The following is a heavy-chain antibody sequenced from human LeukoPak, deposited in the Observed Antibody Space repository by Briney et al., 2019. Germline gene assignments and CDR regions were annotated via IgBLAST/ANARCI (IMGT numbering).Heavy chain of an antibody. CDR1: GYSFTSYW. J-gene: IGHJ3*02. CDR3: ARPRFIPSKRDSSQAGLGAFDI. D-gene: IGHD3-22*01. CDR2: IYPGDSDT. Sequence: PGESLKISCKGSGYSFTSYWIGWVRQMPGKGLEWMGIIYPGDSDTRYSPSFQGQVTISADKSISTAYLQWSSLKASDTAMYYCARPRFIPSKRDSSQAGLGAFDIWGQGTMVTVSS. V-gene: IGHV5-51*01.